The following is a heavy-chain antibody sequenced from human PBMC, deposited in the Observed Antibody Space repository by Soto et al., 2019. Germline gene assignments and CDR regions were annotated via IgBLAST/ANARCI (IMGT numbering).Heavy chain of an antibody. CDR3: ARDLHAYGGLSNWFDP. CDR2: IIPIFGTA. CDR1: GGTFSSSA. Sequence: QVQLVQSGAEVKKPGSSVKVSCKASGGTFSSSAISWVRQAPGQGLEWMGGIIPIFGTATYAQKFQGRVTINADESTSTAYLELSSLRSEDTAVYYCARDLHAYGGLSNWFDPWGQGTLVTVSS. J-gene: IGHJ5*02. V-gene: IGHV1-69*12. D-gene: IGHD4-17*01.